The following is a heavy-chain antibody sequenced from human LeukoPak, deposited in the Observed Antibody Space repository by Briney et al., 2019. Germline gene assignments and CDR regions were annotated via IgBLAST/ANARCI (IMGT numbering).Heavy chain of an antibody. J-gene: IGHJ4*02. D-gene: IGHD3-22*01. CDR1: GGPISCYH. CDR3: ARGLRTFGSSGYYCRFDY. Sequence: PSETLSLTCTVSGGPISCYHWSWIRQPPGKGLEWIGYLDYSGSTNYNPSLKSRVTISGDTSKNQFSLNLRSMTAADTAVYYCARGLRTFGSSGYYCRFDYWGQGALVTVSS. V-gene: IGHV4-59*01. CDR2: LDYSGST.